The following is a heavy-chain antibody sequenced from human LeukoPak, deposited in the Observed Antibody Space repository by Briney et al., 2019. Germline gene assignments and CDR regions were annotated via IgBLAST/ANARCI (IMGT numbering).Heavy chain of an antibody. Sequence: PGGSLRLSCSASGFTFSSYAMDWVRQAPGKGLEYVSTISSNGGSTYYADSVKGRFTISRDDSKNTLYLRMSSLRAEDTAVYYCVKEGDYGYYFDYWGQGTLGTVSS. CDR1: GFTFSSYA. CDR2: ISSNGGST. CDR3: VKEGDYGYYFDY. V-gene: IGHV3-64D*06. J-gene: IGHJ4*02. D-gene: IGHD3-16*01.